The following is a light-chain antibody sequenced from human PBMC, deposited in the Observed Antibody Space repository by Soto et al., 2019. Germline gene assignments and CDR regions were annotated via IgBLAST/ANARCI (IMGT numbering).Light chain of an antibody. CDR3: QQYGRSGT. Sequence: EIVLTQSPATLSLSPGERATLSCRASQSVSRTYLAWYQQKPVQAPRLLIYATSSRATGIPDRFSGSGSGTDFTLTISRLEPEDFAVYYCQQYGRSGTFGQGTKVDNK. V-gene: IGKV3-20*01. CDR2: ATS. J-gene: IGKJ1*01. CDR1: QSVSRTY.